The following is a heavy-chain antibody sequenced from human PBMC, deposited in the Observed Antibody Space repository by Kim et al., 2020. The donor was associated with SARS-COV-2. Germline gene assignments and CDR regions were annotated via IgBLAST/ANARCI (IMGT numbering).Heavy chain of an antibody. J-gene: IGHJ3*01. D-gene: IGHD6-13*01. V-gene: IGHV4-59*01. Sequence: SETLSLTCTVSGGSISSYYWSWIRQPPGKGLEWIGYIYYSGSTNYNTSFKSRVTISADTSKNQFSLKLISVTAADTAVYYCARDQQQLGDAFGLWGQGTMVTVSS. CDR1: GGSISSYY. CDR3: ARDQQQLGDAFGL. CDR2: IYYSGST.